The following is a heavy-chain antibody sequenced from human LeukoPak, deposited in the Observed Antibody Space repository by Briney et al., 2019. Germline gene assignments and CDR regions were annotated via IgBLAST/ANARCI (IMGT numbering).Heavy chain of an antibody. CDR1: GGSIRSSYYY. CDR2: IYYSGST. CDR3: ARGGYFDWLSNYYYGMDV. D-gene: IGHD3-9*01. J-gene: IGHJ6*02. V-gene: IGHV4-61*05. Sequence: SETLSLTCTVSGGSIRSSYYYWGWIRQPPGKGLEWIGYIYYSGSTNYNPSLKSRVTISVDTSKNQFSLKLSSVTAADTAVYYCARGGYFDWLSNYYYGMDVWGQGTTVTVSS.